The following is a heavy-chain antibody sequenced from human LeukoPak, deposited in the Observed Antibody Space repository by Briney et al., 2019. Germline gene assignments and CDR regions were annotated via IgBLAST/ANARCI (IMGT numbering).Heavy chain of an antibody. Sequence: PGGSLRLSCAASAFTFSNYAMHWVRQAPGKGLEWVAVISYDGSNKYYADSVKGRFTISRDNSKNTLYLQMNSLRAEDTAVYYCAKRPSDYGDYVTYFDYWGQGTLVTVSS. CDR2: ISYDGSNK. CDR3: AKRPSDYGDYVTYFDY. V-gene: IGHV3-30*04. D-gene: IGHD4-17*01. J-gene: IGHJ4*02. CDR1: AFTFSNYA.